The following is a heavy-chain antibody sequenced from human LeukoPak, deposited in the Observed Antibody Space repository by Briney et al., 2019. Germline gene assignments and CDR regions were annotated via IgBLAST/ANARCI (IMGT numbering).Heavy chain of an antibody. Sequence: PSETLFLTCTVSGGSISSYYWSWIRQPPGKGLEWIGYIYTSGSTNYNPSLKSRVTISVDTSNNQFSLKLSSVTAADTAVYYCARSGYSYGDLFFDYWGQGTLVTVSS. CDR3: ARSGYSYGDLFFDY. D-gene: IGHD5-18*01. CDR2: IYTSGST. CDR1: GGSISSYY. V-gene: IGHV4-4*09. J-gene: IGHJ4*02.